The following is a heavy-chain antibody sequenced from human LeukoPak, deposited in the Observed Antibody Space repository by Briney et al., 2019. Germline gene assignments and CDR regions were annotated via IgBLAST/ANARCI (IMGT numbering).Heavy chain of an antibody. CDR2: ISSSSSFI. CDR1: GSTFSIYS. J-gene: IGHJ3*02. V-gene: IGHV3-21*04. Sequence: GGSLRLSCAASGSTFSIYSMNWVRQAPGKGLEWVSSISSSSSFIYYADSIKGRFTISRDNSKNTLHLQMNSLRAEDSAVYYCAAQWLVLGAFDIWGQGTMVTVS. D-gene: IGHD6-19*01. CDR3: AAQWLVLGAFDI.